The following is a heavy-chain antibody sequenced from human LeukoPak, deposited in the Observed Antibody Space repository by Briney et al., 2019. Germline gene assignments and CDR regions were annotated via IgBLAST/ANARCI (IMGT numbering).Heavy chain of an antibody. CDR3: ARELKVGNTGYYFDY. Sequence: GSLRLSCAASGFTVSSNYMSSIRQPPGKGLEWTGYIYYRGSTNYNPSLKSRFTISVDTSKTQFSLQLNSVPAADTAVYYCARELKVGNTGYYFDYWGQGTPVTVSS. V-gene: IGHV4-59*02. CDR1: GFTVSSNY. D-gene: IGHD2/OR15-2a*01. J-gene: IGHJ4*02. CDR2: IYYRGST.